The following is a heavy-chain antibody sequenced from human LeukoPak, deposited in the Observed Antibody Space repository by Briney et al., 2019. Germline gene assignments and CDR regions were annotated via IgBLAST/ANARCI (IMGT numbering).Heavy chain of an antibody. V-gene: IGHV3-30*04. CDR2: ISYDGSNK. CDR1: GFTFSSYA. J-gene: IGHJ4*02. CDR3: ARDPLSSRYCSGGSCYSYFDY. Sequence: PGRSLRLSCAASGFTFSSYAMHWVRQAPGKGLEGVAVISYDGSNKYYADSVKGRFTISRDNSKNTLYLQMNSLRAEDTAVYYCARDPLSSRYCSGGSCYSYFDYWGQGTLVTVSS. D-gene: IGHD2-15*01.